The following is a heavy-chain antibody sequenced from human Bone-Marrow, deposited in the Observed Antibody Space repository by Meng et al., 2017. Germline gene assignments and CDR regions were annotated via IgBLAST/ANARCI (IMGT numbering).Heavy chain of an antibody. V-gene: IGHV4-34*01. Sequence: QVQLQQWGAGLLQPSEPLSLTCAVFGGSFSGNYWSWIRQPPGKGLEWIGEINDSGSTYYNPSLKSRITISIDTSKNQFSLKLSSVTAADTAVYYCARPETGDYFDYWGPGTLVTVSS. J-gene: IGHJ4*02. CDR1: GGSFSGNY. CDR3: ARPETGDYFDY. CDR2: INDSGST. D-gene: IGHD3-10*01.